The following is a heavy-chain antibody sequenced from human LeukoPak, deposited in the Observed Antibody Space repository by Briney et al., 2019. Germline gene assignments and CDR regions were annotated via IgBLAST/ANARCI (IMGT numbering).Heavy chain of an antibody. V-gene: IGHV4-61*02. CDR2: IYTSGST. J-gene: IGHJ4*02. CDR3: AREKYVELDY. D-gene: IGHD3-10*01. CDR1: GGSISSGSYY. Sequence: PSETLSLTRTVSGGSISSGSYYWSWIRQPAGKGLEWIGRIYTSGSTNYNPSLKSRVTISVDTSKNQFSLKLSSVTAADTAVYYCAREKYVELDYWGQGTLVTVSS.